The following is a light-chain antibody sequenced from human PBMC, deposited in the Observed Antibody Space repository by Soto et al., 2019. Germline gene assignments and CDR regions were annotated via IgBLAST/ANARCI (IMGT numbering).Light chain of an antibody. Sequence: QSVLTQPPSASGSPGQSVTIPCTGTSRDIGNYNYVSWYQHHPGKAPKLMIYEVTSRPSGVSDRFSGSKSGMTASLTISGLQPEDEADYFCASYRSANTLVVFGTGTKVTVL. CDR3: ASYRSANTLVV. J-gene: IGLJ1*01. CDR1: SRDIGNYNY. V-gene: IGLV2-14*01. CDR2: EVT.